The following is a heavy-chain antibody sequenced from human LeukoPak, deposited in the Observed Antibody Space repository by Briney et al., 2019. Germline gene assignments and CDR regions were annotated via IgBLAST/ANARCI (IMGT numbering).Heavy chain of an antibody. CDR2: IYYSGST. D-gene: IGHD6-13*01. Sequence: PSETLSLTCTVSGGSISSSSYYWGWIRQPPGKGLEWIGSIYYSGSTYYNPSLKSRVTISVDTSKNQFSLKLSSVTAADTAVYYCARDGGGIAEDWFDPWGQGTLVTVSS. CDR1: GGSISSSSYY. J-gene: IGHJ5*02. V-gene: IGHV4-39*07. CDR3: ARDGGGIAEDWFDP.